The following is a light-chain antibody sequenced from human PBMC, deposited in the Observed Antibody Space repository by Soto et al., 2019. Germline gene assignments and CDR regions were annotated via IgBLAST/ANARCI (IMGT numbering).Light chain of an antibody. V-gene: IGLV3-1*01. CDR3: QAWDSSTEGV. Sequence: SYELTQPPSVSVSPGQTASITCSGDKLGDKYACWYQQKPGQSPVLVIYQDSKRPSGIPERFSSSNSGNTATLTISGTQAMDEADYYCQAWDSSTEGVFGGGTKLTVL. CDR2: QDS. CDR1: KLGDKY. J-gene: IGLJ2*01.